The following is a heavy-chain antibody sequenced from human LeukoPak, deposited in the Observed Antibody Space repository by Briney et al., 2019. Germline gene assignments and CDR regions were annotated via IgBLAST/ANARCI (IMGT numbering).Heavy chain of an antibody. J-gene: IGHJ4*02. D-gene: IGHD1-26*01. Sequence: SETLSPTCTVSGGSISSSSYYWGWIRQPPGKGLEWIGSIYYSGSTYYNPSLKSRVTISVDTSKNQFSLKLSSVTAADTAVYYCAREWVGSYSGLDYWGQGTLVTVSS. V-gene: IGHV4-39*07. CDR2: IYYSGST. CDR3: AREWVGSYSGLDY. CDR1: GGSISSSSYY.